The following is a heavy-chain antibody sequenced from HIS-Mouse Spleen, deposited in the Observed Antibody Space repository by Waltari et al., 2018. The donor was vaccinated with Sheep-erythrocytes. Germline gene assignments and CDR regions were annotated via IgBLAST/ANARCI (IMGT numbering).Heavy chain of an antibody. Sequence: QVQLVASGGGVVQPGRSLRLSCAASGFTFMSYGMHWVRRAPGKGLEWVAVISYDGSNKYYADSVKGRFTISRDNSKNTLYLQMNSLRAEDTAVYYCAKVRTVNYWYFDLWGRGTLVTVSS. CDR3: AKVRTVNYWYFDL. CDR2: ISYDGSNK. J-gene: IGHJ2*01. D-gene: IGHD1-1*01. CDR1: GFTFMSYG. V-gene: IGHV3-30*18.